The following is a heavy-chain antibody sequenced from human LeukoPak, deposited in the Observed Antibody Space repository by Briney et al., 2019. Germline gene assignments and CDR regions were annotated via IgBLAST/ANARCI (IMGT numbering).Heavy chain of an antibody. V-gene: IGHV1-3*01. CDR3: ARDEVAGNVGY. CDR1: GYTFTSYA. Sequence: GASVKVSCKASGYTFTSYAMHWVRQAPGQRLEWMRWINAGNGNTKYSQKFQGRVTITRDTSASTAYMELSSLRSEDTAVYYCARDEVAGNVGYWGQGTLVTVSS. D-gene: IGHD6-19*01. J-gene: IGHJ4*02. CDR2: INAGNGNT.